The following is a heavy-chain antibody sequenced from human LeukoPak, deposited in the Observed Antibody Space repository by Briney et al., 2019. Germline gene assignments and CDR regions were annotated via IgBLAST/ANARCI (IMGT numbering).Heavy chain of an antibody. CDR2: INHSGST. V-gene: IGHV4-34*01. J-gene: IGHJ5*02. CDR1: GGSFSGYY. Sequence: PSETLSLTCAVYGGSFSGYYWGWIRQPPGKGLEWIGEINHSGSTNYNPSLKGRVTISVDTSKNQFSLKLSSVTAADTAVYYCARGARYCSSTSCYVYWFDPWGQGTLVTVSS. D-gene: IGHD2-2*01. CDR3: ARGARYCSSTSCYVYWFDP.